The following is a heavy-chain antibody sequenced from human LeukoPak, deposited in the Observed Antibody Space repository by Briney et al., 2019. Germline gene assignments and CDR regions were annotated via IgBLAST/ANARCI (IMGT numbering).Heavy chain of an antibody. Sequence: ASVKVSCKASGYTFTGYYMHWVRQAPGQGLEWMGWINPNSGGTNYAQKFQGRVTMTRDTSISTAYMELSRLRSDNTAVYYCASGRTISYDFWSGHFPPSHVWGKGTTVTVSS. CDR2: INPNSGGT. V-gene: IGHV1-2*02. CDR1: GYTFTGYY. J-gene: IGHJ6*04. CDR3: ASGRTISYDFWSGHFPPSHV. D-gene: IGHD3-3*01.